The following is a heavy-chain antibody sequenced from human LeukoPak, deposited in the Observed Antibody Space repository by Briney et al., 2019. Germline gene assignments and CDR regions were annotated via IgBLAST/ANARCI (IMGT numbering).Heavy chain of an antibody. CDR2: IIPIFGTA. Sequence: GSSVKVSCKASGGTFSSYAISWVRQAPGQGLEWMGRIIPIFGTANYAQKFQGRVTITTDESTSTAYIELSSLRSEDTAVHYCAGGPYDSSHFDYWGQGTLVTVSS. D-gene: IGHD3-22*01. CDR3: AGGPYDSSHFDY. J-gene: IGHJ4*02. CDR1: GGTFSSYA. V-gene: IGHV1-69*05.